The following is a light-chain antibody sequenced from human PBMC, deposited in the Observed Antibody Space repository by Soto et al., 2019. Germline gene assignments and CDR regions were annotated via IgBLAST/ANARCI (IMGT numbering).Light chain of an antibody. CDR3: QQYGGSPRT. V-gene: IGKV3-11*01. CDR2: DAS. CDR1: QSVSSY. Sequence: EIVLTQSPATLSLSPGERATLSCRASQSVSSYLAWYQQKPGQAPRLLIYDASTRATGIPARFSGSGSGTDFTLTITRLEPEDFAVYYCQQYGGSPRTFGQGTKVDIK. J-gene: IGKJ1*01.